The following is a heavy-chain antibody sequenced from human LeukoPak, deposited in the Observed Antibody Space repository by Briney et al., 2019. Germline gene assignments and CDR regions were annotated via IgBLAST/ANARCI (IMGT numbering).Heavy chain of an antibody. CDR1: GASVSGSPYY. CDR3: ARSGPARPTRVFYYYMDV. CDR2: IYSSGST. Sequence: SETLSLTCTVSGASVSGSPYYWGWIRQPPGKGLEWIGSIYSSGSTYYNASLQSRVTISVDTSKNQFSLKLSSVTAADTAVYYCARSGPARPTRVFYYYMDVWGKGTTVTVSS. V-gene: IGHV4-39*07. D-gene: IGHD6-6*01. J-gene: IGHJ6*03.